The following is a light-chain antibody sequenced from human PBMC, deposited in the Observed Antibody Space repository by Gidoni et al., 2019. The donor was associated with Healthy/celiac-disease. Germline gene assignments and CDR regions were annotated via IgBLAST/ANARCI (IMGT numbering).Light chain of an antibody. CDR2: GNS. V-gene: IGLV1-40*01. J-gene: IGLJ2*01. Sequence: QSVLTQPPSVSGAPGQSVTIPCTGSSSNIGAGYDVHWYQQLPGTAPKLLIYGNSSRPSGVPDRFSGSKSGTSASLAITGLQAEDEADYYCQSYDSSLSGSDVVFGGGTKLTVL. CDR3: QSYDSSLSGSDVV. CDR1: SSNIGAGYD.